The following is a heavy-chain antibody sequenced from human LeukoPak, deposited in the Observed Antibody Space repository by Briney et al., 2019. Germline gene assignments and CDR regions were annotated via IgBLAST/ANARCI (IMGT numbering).Heavy chain of an antibody. V-gene: IGHV4-4*07. CDR3: ARDQYYYDSSGYYRFDY. J-gene: IGHJ4*02. CDR2: MHTSGIT. D-gene: IGHD3-22*01. Sequence: SETLSLTCTVSGGSISSYYWSWIRQPAGKGLEWIGRMHTSGITNYNPSLRSRVTMSGDTSKNQISLKLRSVTAADTAVYYCARDQYYYDSSGYYRFDYWGQGTLVTVSS. CDR1: GGSISSYY.